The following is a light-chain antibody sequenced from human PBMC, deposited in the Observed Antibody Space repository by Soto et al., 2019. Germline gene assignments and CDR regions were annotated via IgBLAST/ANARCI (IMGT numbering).Light chain of an antibody. CDR2: EVN. Sequence: QSVLTQPASVSGSPGQSITISCTGTSSDVGGYNYVSWYQQHPGKAPKLMIYEVNNRPSGVSNRFSGSKPGNTASLTISRLQAEDEADYYCSSYTSSTTSVFGTGTKLTVL. CDR3: SSYTSSTTSV. V-gene: IGLV2-14*01. CDR1: SSDVGGYNY. J-gene: IGLJ1*01.